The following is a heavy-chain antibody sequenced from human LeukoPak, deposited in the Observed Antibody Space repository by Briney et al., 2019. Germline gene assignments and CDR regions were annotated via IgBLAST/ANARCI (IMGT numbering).Heavy chain of an antibody. J-gene: IGHJ4*02. Sequence: PETLSLTCVVYGGSFSGYYWSWIRQPPGKGLEWIGEINHSGSTNYNPSLKSRVTISVDTSKNQFSLKLSSVTAADTAVYYCARAVITIFGVVKFDYWGQGTLVTVSS. CDR3: ARAVITIFGVVKFDY. CDR1: GGSFSGYY. D-gene: IGHD3-3*01. CDR2: INHSGST. V-gene: IGHV4-34*01.